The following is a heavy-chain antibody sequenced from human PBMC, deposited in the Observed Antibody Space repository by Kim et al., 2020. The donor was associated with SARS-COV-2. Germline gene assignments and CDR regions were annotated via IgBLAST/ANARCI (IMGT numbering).Heavy chain of an antibody. Sequence: QNFQGRLTITADESTSTVYMEVNSLRSEDTAIYYCARRNFDSNGYYYLDYWGQGTLVSVSS. V-gene: IGHV1-69*01. D-gene: IGHD3-22*01. J-gene: IGHJ4*02. CDR3: ARRNFDSNGYYYLDY.